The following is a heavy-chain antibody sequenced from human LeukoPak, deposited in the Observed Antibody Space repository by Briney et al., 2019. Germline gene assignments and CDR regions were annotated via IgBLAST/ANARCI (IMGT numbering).Heavy chain of an antibody. J-gene: IGHJ4*02. D-gene: IGHD6-19*01. CDR3: ARQEYSSGWFLDY. CDR2: IRYDGSHE. Sequence: GGSLRLSCAASGFTFSSYVMHWVRQAPGKGLEWVAFIRYDGSHEYYADYVKGRFTISRDNSKNTLFLQMNSLRAEDTAVYYCARQEYSSGWFLDYWGQGTLVTVSS. V-gene: IGHV3-30*04. CDR1: GFTFSSYV.